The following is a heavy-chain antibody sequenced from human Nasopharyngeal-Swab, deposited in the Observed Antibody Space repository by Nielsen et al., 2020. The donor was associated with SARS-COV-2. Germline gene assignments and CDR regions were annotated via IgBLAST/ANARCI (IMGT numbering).Heavy chain of an antibody. Sequence: GESLKTSCAASGFSFRTYWMHWVRQSPGKGLLLVSRIDNDGAITNYAESVKGRFTISRDNAKNTLYLQMNSLRADDTAVYYCARDVGGRDNYWGQGALVTVSS. CDR1: GFSFRTYW. V-gene: IGHV3-74*01. J-gene: IGHJ4*02. D-gene: IGHD2-15*01. CDR3: ARDVGGRDNY. CDR2: IDNDGAIT.